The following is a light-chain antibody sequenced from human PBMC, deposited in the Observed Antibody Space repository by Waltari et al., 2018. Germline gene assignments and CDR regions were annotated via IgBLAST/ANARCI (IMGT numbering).Light chain of an antibody. Sequence: DIQMTQSPSSLSASVGDRVTITCRASQSISTYLNWYQQKPGKAPKLLIYTASSLQSGIPSTFSGSGSVTDFTLTISSLQPEDVATYYCQQSYSTPYTFGRGTKLEI. CDR2: TAS. V-gene: IGKV1-39*01. CDR3: QQSYSTPYT. J-gene: IGKJ2*01. CDR1: QSISTY.